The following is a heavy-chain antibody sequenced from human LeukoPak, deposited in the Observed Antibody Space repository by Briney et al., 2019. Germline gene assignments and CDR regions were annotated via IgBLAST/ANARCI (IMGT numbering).Heavy chain of an antibody. D-gene: IGHD4-11*01. CDR3: ARVIYSDYRDY. CDR2: IILVLGIA. J-gene: IGHJ4*02. CDR1: GGTFSSYT. Sequence: SVKVSCKASGGTFSSYTISWVRQAPGQGLDWMGRIILVLGIAHYAQKYQARLTITAVKSTSTAYMELSSLRSEDTAVYYCARVIYSDYRDYWGQGTRVTVPS. V-gene: IGHV1-69*02.